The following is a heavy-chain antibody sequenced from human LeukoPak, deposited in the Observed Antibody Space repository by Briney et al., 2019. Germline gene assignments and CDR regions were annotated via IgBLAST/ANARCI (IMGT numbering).Heavy chain of an antibody. D-gene: IGHD2-2*01. CDR1: GGSISSYY. CDR2: VYYSGST. V-gene: IGHV4-59*01. J-gene: IGHJ2*01. CDR3: AREWGVPAAKARYFDL. Sequence: TPSETLSLTCTVSGGSISSYYWSWIRQPPGKGLEWIGYVYYSGSTNYNPSLKSRVTISVDTSKNQFSLKLSSVTAADTAVYYCAREWGVPAAKARYFDLWGRGTLVTVSS.